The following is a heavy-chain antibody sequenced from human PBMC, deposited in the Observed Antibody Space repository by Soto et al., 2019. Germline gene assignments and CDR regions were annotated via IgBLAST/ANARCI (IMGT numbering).Heavy chain of an antibody. CDR1: GDVISSVSHY. J-gene: IGHJ4*02. CDR3: AREENTYGSTDF. D-gene: IGHD2-2*03. CDR2: ISNRGRT. V-gene: IGHV4-31*11. Sequence: QVQLQETGPGLVKPSQTLSLTCAVSGDVISSVSHYWTWIRQRPGRGLEWMGYISNRGRTIFNPSLKSRVSMLVDTSKNQFSLRLTSVTVADTAVYYCAREENTYGSTDFWGQGTLVTVAS.